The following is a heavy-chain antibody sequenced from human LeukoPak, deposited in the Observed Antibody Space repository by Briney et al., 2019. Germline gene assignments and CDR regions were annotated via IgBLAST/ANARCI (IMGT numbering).Heavy chain of an antibody. D-gene: IGHD1-26*01. CDR2: IKEDGSEK. Sequence: GSLRLSCAASGFTFSSCWMSWVRQAPGKGLEWVANIKEDGSEKYYVDSVKGRFTISRDNAKNSLYLQMNSLRVEDTAVYYCARDIGDSWGQGTLVTVSS. CDR1: GFTFSSCW. CDR3: ARDIGDS. V-gene: IGHV3-7*01. J-gene: IGHJ4*02.